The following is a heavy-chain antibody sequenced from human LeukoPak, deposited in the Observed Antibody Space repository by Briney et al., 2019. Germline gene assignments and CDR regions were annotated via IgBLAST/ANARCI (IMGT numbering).Heavy chain of an antibody. Sequence: GGSLRLSCAASGFTFSGYAMSWVRQAPGKGLEWVSVIGGSGGNTNYADSVKGRFTISRDSSKNTLFLQMNSLRVEDTAVYYCARDPPGIAASGTYYWGQGTLVTVSS. CDR2: IGGSGGNT. CDR1: GFTFSGYA. D-gene: IGHD6-13*01. CDR3: ARDPPGIAASGTYY. V-gene: IGHV3-23*01. J-gene: IGHJ4*02.